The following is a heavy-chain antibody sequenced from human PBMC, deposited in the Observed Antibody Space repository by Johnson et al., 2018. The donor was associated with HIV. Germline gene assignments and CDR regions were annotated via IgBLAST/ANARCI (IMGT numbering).Heavy chain of an antibody. D-gene: IGHD2-8*01. CDR3: ARDRGYCTNGVCYYDAFDI. CDR2: ISSTASTI. V-gene: IGHV3-11*04. Sequence: VQLVESGGGLGKPGGSLRLSCAASGFTFTDYYMSWLRQAPVKGLEWVSYISSTASTIYYADSVKGRFTISRDNAKNSLYLQMNSLRAEDTAVYYCARDRGYCTNGVCYYDAFDIWGQGTMVTVAA. J-gene: IGHJ3*02. CDR1: GFTFTDYY.